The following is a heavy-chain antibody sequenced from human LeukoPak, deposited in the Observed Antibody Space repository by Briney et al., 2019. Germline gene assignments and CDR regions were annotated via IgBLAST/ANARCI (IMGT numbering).Heavy chain of an antibody. CDR1: GGSISSSSYY. D-gene: IGHD3-10*01. J-gene: IGHJ5*01. V-gene: IGHV4-39*01. Sequence: ASETLSLTCSVSGGSISSSSYYWGWIRQPPGKGLEWIGSVSYSGTTYYNPSLKTRVTISVETCKNQFSLELSSVTAADTAVYYCARQLYATMVRGILNWYDSWGQGTLVIVSS. CDR3: ARQLYATMVRGILNWYDS. CDR2: VSYSGTT.